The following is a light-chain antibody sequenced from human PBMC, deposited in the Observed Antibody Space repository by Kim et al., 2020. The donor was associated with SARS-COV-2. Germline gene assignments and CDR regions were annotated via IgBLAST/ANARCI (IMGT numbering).Light chain of an antibody. J-gene: IGKJ5*01. Sequence: DIQMTQSPSSLSASLGDRVTITCRASQDISTWVVWFQQKPGKAPQWLIYATATLQSGVPSRFSVSGTGTHFTLTISSLQPDDFANYYCLQYNDYPLTFGQGTRLEI. CDR2: ATA. CDR3: LQYNDYPLT. CDR1: QDISTW. V-gene: IGKV1D-16*01.